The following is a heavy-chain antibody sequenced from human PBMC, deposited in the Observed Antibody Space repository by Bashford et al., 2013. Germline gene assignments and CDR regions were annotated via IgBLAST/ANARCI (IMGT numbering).Heavy chain of an antibody. D-gene: IGHD5-18*01. CDR2: INHTGST. CDR3: ARWRYTYGSGYYFDY. V-gene: IGHV4-34*01. Sequence: SETLSLTCAVYFWVLQWLLLELDPPDPRKGLEWIGEINHTGSTNYNPSLKSRVTMSVDTSKNQFSLKLSSVTAADTAVYYCARWRYTYGSGYYFDYWGQGSLVTVSS. J-gene: IGHJ4*02. CDR1: FWVLQWLL.